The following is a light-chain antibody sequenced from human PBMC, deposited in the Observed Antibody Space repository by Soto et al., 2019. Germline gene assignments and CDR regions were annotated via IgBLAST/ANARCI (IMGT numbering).Light chain of an antibody. CDR2: EVS. V-gene: IGLV2-14*01. Sequence: QSVLTQPASVSGSPGQSITISCTGTNSDVGGYDFVSWYQQHPGKAPKLMIYEVSNRPSGISTRFSGSKSGNTASLTISGLLAEDESDYYCSSYTTRSTPLVFGTGTKVTVL. CDR1: NSDVGGYDF. CDR3: SSYTTRSTPLV. J-gene: IGLJ1*01.